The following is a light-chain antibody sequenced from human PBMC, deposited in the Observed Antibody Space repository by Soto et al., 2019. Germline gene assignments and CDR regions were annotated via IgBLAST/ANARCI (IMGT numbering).Light chain of an antibody. CDR1: RSDVGGYHY. J-gene: IGLJ1*01. CDR3: SAYTTRSAV. CDR2: EVT. V-gene: IGLV2-14*01. Sequence: QSVLTQPASVSGSPGQSITISCAGTRSDVGGYHYVSWYQQLPGKAPKLMIYEVTKRPSGVSNRFSGSKSDNTASLTISGLQAEDEADYYCSAYTTRSAVFGTGTKVTVL.